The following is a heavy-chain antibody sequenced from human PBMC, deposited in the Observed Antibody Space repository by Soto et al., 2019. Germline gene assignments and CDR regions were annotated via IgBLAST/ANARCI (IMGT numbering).Heavy chain of an antibody. Sequence: EVQLVESGGGLVQPGGSLRLSCAASGFTFSSYWMHWVRQAPGKGLVWVSRINSDGSSTSYADSVKGRFTISRDNAKNTLYLQMNSLRAEDTAVYYCARRWGSVTTAYYYYGMDVWGQGTTVTVSS. J-gene: IGHJ6*02. CDR3: ARRWGSVTTAYYYYGMDV. CDR1: GFTFSSYW. D-gene: IGHD4-4*01. CDR2: INSDGSST. V-gene: IGHV3-74*01.